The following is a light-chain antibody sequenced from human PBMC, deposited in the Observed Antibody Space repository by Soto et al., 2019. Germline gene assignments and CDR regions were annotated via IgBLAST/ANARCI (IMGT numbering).Light chain of an antibody. Sequence: PSTLSASVGDRVTITCRASQSISSWLAWYQQKPGKAPKLLIYDASSLESGVPSRFSGSGSGTEFTLTISSLQPDDFATYYCQQYNSYWTFGQGTKVDIK. V-gene: IGKV1-5*01. CDR3: QQYNSYWT. J-gene: IGKJ1*01. CDR1: QSISSW. CDR2: DAS.